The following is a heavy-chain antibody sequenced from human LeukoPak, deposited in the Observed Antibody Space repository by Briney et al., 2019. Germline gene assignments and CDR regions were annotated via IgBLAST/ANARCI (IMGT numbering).Heavy chain of an antibody. CDR3: ARGRQDVNMILVVMAGVSYYLDV. CDR1: GGSFSDYY. CDR2: MSPSGSS. V-gene: IGHV4-34*01. J-gene: IGHJ6*03. Sequence: PSETLSLTCAVYGGSFSDYYWTWIRQTPGKGLEWIGEMSPSGSSYYNPSLKSRVTISVDTSKNQFSLKLRSVTAADTAVYYCARGRQDVNMILVVMAGVSYYLDVWSKGTTVTVS. D-gene: IGHD3-22*01.